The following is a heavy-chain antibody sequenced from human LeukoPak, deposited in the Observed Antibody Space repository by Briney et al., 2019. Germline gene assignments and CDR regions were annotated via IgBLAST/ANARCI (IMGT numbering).Heavy chain of an antibody. J-gene: IGHJ5*01. CDR1: GFTFNNYA. Sequence: GGSLRLSCAASGFTFNNYAMSWVRQAPGKGLEWVSAISASGGTTYYAYSVKGRFTISRDNSENTLFLQMNSLRAEDTAVYYCAKEPREYCSSTSCPNWFDSWGQGTLVTVSS. D-gene: IGHD2-2*01. V-gene: IGHV3-23*01. CDR2: ISASGGTT. CDR3: AKEPREYCSSTSCPNWFDS.